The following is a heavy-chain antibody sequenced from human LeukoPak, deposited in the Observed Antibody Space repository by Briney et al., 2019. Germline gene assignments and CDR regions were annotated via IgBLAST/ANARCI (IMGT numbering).Heavy chain of an antibody. J-gene: IGHJ6*02. CDR1: GYTFTSYG. CDR3: ARVWFGGLLRRSPYYYYGMDV. Sequence: ASVKVSCKASGYTFTSYGISWVRQAPGQGLEWMGWISAYNGNTNYAQKLQGRVTMTTDTSTSTAYMELRSLRSDDTAVYYCARVWFGGLLRRSPYYYYGMDVWGQGTTVTVSS. D-gene: IGHD3-10*01. CDR2: ISAYNGNT. V-gene: IGHV1-18*01.